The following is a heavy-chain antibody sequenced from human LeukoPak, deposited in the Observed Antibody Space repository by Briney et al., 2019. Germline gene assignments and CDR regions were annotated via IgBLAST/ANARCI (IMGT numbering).Heavy chain of an antibody. Sequence: GGSLRLSCAASGFTLSNYAMSWVRRAPGKGLEWVSGISGSGANTYYVDSVKGRFTISRDNSKNTLYLQMNSLRAEDTAVYYCATVGPRSYYFDYWGQGTLVTVSS. CDR1: GFTLSNYA. J-gene: IGHJ4*02. V-gene: IGHV3-23*01. CDR3: ATVGPRSYYFDY. CDR2: ISGSGANT.